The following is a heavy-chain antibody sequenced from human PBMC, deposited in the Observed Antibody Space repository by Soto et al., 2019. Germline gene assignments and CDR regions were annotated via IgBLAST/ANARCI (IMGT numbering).Heavy chain of an antibody. CDR3: ARDLDSSGWASDAFDI. CDR1: GGSISSYY. CDR2: IYYSGST. V-gene: IGHV4-59*01. Sequence: SETLSLTCTVSGGSISSYYWSWIRQPPGKGLEWIGYIYYSGSTNYNPSLKSRVTIPVDTSKNQFSLKLSSVTAADTAVYYCARDLDSSGWASDAFDIWGQGTMVTVSS. J-gene: IGHJ3*02. D-gene: IGHD6-19*01.